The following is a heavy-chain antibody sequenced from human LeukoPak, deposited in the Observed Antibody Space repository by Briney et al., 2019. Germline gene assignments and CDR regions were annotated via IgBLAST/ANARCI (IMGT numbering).Heavy chain of an antibody. CDR2: ISGSGGST. V-gene: IGHV3-23*01. J-gene: IGHJ4*02. D-gene: IGHD6-6*01. Sequence: GGSLRLSCAASGFTVSSSCMSWVRQAPGKGLEWVSAISGSGGSTYYADSVKGRFTISRDNSKNTLYPQMNSLRAEDTAVYYCAKAPVVTKYSRGTSFDYWGQGTLVTVSS. CDR3: AKAPVVTKYSRGTSFDY. CDR1: GFTVSSSC.